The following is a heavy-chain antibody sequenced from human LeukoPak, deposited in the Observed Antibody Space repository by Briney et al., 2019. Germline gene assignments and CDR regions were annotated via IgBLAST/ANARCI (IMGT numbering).Heavy chain of an antibody. J-gene: IGHJ4*02. D-gene: IGHD2-15*01. CDR3: ARAGYCSRGICYSFDY. CDR2: ISNSGRTI. CDR1: GFSFSDYY. V-gene: IGHV3-11*01. Sequence: GGSLRLSCTASGFSFSDYYRSWVRQAPGKGLEWVSYISNSGRTIYYADSVKGRFTISRDNAKNSLYLQMDSLRAEDAAVYYCARAGYCSRGICYSFDYWGQGTLVTVSS.